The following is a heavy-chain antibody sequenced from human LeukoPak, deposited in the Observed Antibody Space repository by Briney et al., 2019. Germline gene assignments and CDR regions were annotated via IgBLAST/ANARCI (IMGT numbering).Heavy chain of an antibody. V-gene: IGHV4-59*01. CDR2: IYYSGST. J-gene: IGHJ2*01. Sequence: SETLSLTCTVSGGSISSYYWSWIRQPPGKGLEWIGYIYYSGSTNYNPSLKSRVTISVDTSKNQFSLKLSSVTAADTAVCYCASQTTGWYFDLWGRGTLVTVSS. CDR3: ASQTTGWYFDL. CDR1: GGSISSYY. D-gene: IGHD1-1*01.